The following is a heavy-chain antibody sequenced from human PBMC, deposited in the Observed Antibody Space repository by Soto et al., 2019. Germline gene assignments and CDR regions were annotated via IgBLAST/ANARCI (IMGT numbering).Heavy chain of an antibody. CDR3: AIMGAFDI. J-gene: IGHJ3*02. D-gene: IGHD3-16*01. CDR1: GFTFTTYT. Sequence: GGSLRLSCAASGFTFTTYTMSWVRQAPGKGLEWVSVISGNGGRPSYADSVKGRFIISRDNAKSTLYLQMNSLRAEGTALYHCAIMGAFDIWGQGTMVTVSS. CDR2: ISGNGGRP. V-gene: IGHV3-23*01.